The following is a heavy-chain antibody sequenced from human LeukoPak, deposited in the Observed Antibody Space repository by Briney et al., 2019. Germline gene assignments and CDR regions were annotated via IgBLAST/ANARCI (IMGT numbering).Heavy chain of an antibody. V-gene: IGHV3-33*01. D-gene: IGHD5-24*01. CDR1: GFTFSSYG. Sequence: GSLRLSCAASGFTFSSYGMHWVRQAPGKGLEWVAVIRYDGTNKYYADSVKGRFTISRDNSKNTLYLQMNSLRAEDTAVYYCARAGDGYNIYYFDYWGQGTLVTVSS. CDR3: ARAGDGYNIYYFDY. J-gene: IGHJ4*02. CDR2: IRYDGTNK.